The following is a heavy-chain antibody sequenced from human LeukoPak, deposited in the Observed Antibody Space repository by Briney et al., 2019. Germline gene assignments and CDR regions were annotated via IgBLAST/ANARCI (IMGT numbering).Heavy chain of an antibody. Sequence: GGSLRLSCAASGFTFSSYWMSWVRQAPGKGLEWVANIKQDGSEKYYVDSVKGRFTISRDNAKNSLYLQMNRLRAEDTAVYYCAREQTMVRGVTSFGYWGQGTLVTVSS. CDR1: GFTFSSYW. CDR3: AREQTMVRGVTSFGY. J-gene: IGHJ4*02. D-gene: IGHD3-10*01. CDR2: IKQDGSEK. V-gene: IGHV3-7*01.